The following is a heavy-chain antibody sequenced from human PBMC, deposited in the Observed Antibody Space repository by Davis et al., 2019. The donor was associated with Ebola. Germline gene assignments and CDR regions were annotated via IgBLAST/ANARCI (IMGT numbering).Heavy chain of an antibody. CDR3: AREPNYGDYQYYFDY. CDR1: GFTFSSYS. CDR2: ISSSSSTI. J-gene: IGHJ4*02. Sequence: GESLKISCAASGFTFSSYSMNWVRQAPGKGLEWVSYISSSSSTIYYADSVKGRFTISRDNAKNSLYLQMNSLRDEDTAVYYCAREPNYGDYQYYFDYWGQGTLVTVSS. D-gene: IGHD4-17*01. V-gene: IGHV3-48*02.